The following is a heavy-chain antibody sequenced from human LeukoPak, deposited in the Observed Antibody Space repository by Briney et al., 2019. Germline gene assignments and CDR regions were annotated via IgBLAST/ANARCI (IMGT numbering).Heavy chain of an antibody. CDR1: GFTFSSYA. D-gene: IGHD1-26*01. J-gene: IGHJ4*02. CDR3: AREIKWGATGGFDY. V-gene: IGHV3-30-3*01. Sequence: QPGGSLRLSCAASGFTFSSYAMHWVRQAPGKGLEWVAVISYDGSNKYYADSVKGRFTISRDNSKNTLYLQMNSLRAEDTAVYYCAREIKWGATGGFDYWGQGTLVTVSS. CDR2: ISYDGSNK.